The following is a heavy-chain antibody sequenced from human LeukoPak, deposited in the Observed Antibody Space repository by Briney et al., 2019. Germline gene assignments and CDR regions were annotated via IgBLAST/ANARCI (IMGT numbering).Heavy chain of an antibody. CDR1: GFIFSNYA. J-gene: IGHJ4*02. V-gene: IGHV3-23*01. CDR3: AKAHLSGSYHFDY. D-gene: IGHD1-26*01. CDR2: ITADGSGT. Sequence: PGGSLRLSCAAPGFIFSNYAMTWVRQAPGKGLEWVSSITADGSGTYYADSVKGRFTISRDNSKNTLYLQMNSLRAEDTAVYYCAKAHLSGSYHFDYWGQGTLVTVSS.